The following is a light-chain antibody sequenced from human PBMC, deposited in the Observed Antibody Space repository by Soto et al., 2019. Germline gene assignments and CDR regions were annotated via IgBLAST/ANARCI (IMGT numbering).Light chain of an antibody. J-gene: IGKJ4*01. CDR2: AAS. CDR1: QGISSY. CDR3: QQSYNKFPLT. V-gene: IGKV1-8*01. Sequence: AIRMTQSPSSFSASTGDRVTITCRASQGISSYLAWYQQKPGKAPKLLIFAASTLQSGVPSRFSGDGVGTHFTLTISSLQPEDFATYYCQQSYNKFPLTFGGGTKVDIK.